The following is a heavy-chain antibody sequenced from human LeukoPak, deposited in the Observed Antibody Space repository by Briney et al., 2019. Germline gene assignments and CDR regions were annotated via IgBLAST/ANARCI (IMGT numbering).Heavy chain of an antibody. CDR3: VKDRGSGSYPSPLFDN. CDR1: GLPIGDFA. V-gene: IGHV3-43*02. Sequence: GGSLRLSCVASGLPIGDFAMHWVRQAPGQGLEWVSLISGDGVSTFFTDSVKGRFSISRDNYKNTLYLQMNSLRAEDTAVYYCVKDRGSGSYPSPLFDNWGQGTLVTVSS. CDR2: ISGDGVST. D-gene: IGHD3-10*01. J-gene: IGHJ4*02.